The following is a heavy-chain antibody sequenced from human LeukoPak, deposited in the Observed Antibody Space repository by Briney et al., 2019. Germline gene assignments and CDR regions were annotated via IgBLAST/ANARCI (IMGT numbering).Heavy chain of an antibody. CDR2: ISGYNGNT. V-gene: IGHV1-18*01. CDR3: ERVGHRDEDHFDY. CDR1: GYTFTSYD. J-gene: IGHJ4*02. D-gene: IGHD5-24*01. Sequence: ASVKVSCKASGYTFTSYDINWVRQATGQGLEWMGWISGYNGNTNYATKLQGRVIMTTDTSTSTVYMELRSLRSDDTAVYYCERVGHRDEDHFDYWGKGTLVTVSS.